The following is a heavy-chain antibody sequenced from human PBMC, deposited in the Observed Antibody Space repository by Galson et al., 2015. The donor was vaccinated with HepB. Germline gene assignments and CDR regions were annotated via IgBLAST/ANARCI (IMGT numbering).Heavy chain of an antibody. D-gene: IGHD6-19*01. V-gene: IGHV3-23*01. CDR1: GFTFTSSG. Sequence: SLRLSCAASGFTFTSSGMSWVRQAPGKGLEWVSAISANGGSAYYADSVKGRFTISRDNSKNTLYLQMNSLRAEDTAVYYCAKPTLQQWLVAEDYWSQGTLVIVS. CDR3: AKPTLQQWLVAEDY. J-gene: IGHJ4*02. CDR2: ISANGGSA.